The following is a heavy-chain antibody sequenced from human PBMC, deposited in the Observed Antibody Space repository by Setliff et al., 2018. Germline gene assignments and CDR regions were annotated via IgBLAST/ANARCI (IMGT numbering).Heavy chain of an antibody. Sequence: SETLSLTCTVSGGSISSHYWTWIRQPAGKGLEWIGRLYTSGDTNYNPSLKSRVSMSLDTSKNQFSLKLSSVTAADTAVYYCARDRVVVLAGRRGCSFDYWGQGTLVTVSS. V-gene: IGHV4-4*07. J-gene: IGHJ4*02. CDR1: GGSISSHY. CDR3: ARDRVVVLAGRRGCSFDY. D-gene: IGHD2-15*01. CDR2: LYTSGDT.